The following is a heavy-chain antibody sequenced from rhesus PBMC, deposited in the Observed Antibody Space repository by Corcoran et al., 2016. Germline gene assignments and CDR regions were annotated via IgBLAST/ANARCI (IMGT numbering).Heavy chain of an antibody. J-gene: IGHJ4*01. CDR2: IYGSSGST. V-gene: IGHV4S7*01. CDR3: AREGTVSYFDH. Sequence: QVQLQESGPGLVKPSETLSLTCAVSGGSISDNYYWTWIRQPPGKGLEWIGNIYGSSGSTYYNPSLKSRVTISKDTSNNQFSLKLSSVTAADTAVYFCAREGTVSYFDHWGQGVLVTVSS. D-gene: IGHD5-24*01. CDR1: GGSISDNYY.